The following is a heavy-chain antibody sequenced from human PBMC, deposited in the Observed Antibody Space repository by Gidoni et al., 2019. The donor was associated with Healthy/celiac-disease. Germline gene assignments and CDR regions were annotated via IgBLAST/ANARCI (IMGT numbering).Heavy chain of an antibody. V-gene: IGHV3-21*01. CDR3: ARDPGATVTTSNYYYYGMDV. J-gene: IGHJ6*02. CDR2: ISSSSSYI. CDR1: GFTFSSYS. Sequence: EVQLVESGGGLVKPGGSLRLSCAASGFTFSSYSMNWVRQAPGKGLEWVSSISSSSSYIYYADSVKGRFTISRDNAKNSLYLQMNSLRAEDTAVYYCARDPGATVTTSNYYYYGMDVWGQGTTVTVSS. D-gene: IGHD4-17*01.